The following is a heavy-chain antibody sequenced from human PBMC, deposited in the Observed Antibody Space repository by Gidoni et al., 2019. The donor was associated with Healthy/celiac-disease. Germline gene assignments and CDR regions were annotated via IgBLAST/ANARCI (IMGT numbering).Heavy chain of an antibody. J-gene: IGHJ3*02. Sequence: QVQLVQSGAEVKKPGASVKVYCKVSGYTLTELSMHWVRQAPGKALEWMGGFDPEDGETIYAQKFQGRVTMTEDTSTDTAYMELSSLRSEDTAVYYCATSGFDYELENAFDIWGQGTMVTVSS. CDR3: ATSGFDYELENAFDI. CDR1: GYTLTELS. CDR2: FDPEDGET. D-gene: IGHD4-17*01. V-gene: IGHV1-24*01.